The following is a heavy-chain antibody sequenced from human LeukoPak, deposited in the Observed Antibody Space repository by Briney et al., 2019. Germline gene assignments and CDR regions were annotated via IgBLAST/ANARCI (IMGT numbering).Heavy chain of an antibody. CDR2: VNLDGNAR. J-gene: IGHJ4*02. Sequence: GGSLSLFRTASGFNFDVSWMSWVRQTPGKWLEWVAYVNLDGNARFYAGSVTGRFTISRDNAENSVSLQMDSLRGDDTAMYYCARDRPGGFLDYWGQGLLVVVYS. CDR1: GFNFDVSW. CDR3: ARDRPGGFLDY. D-gene: IGHD6-25*01. V-gene: IGHV3-7*04.